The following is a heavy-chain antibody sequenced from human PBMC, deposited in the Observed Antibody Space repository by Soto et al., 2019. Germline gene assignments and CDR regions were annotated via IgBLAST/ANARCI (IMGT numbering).Heavy chain of an antibody. V-gene: IGHV1-18*01. Sequence: APVNVSRKASGYTFTSYGISWVRQAPGQRLEWMGWISAYNGNTNYAQKLQGRVTMTTDTSTRTAYMDLSTLRSDDTAGYYCASGWFDGEGSSRSSSDFWGQGSLVTVS. D-gene: IGHD6-19*01. CDR3: ASGWFDGEGSSRSSSDF. CDR2: ISAYNGNT. CDR1: GYTFTSYG. J-gene: IGHJ4*01.